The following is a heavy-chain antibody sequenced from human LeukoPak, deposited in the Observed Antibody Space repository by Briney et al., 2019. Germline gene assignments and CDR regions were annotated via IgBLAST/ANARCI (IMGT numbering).Heavy chain of an antibody. V-gene: IGHV3-53*01. D-gene: IGHD5-24*01. Sequence: TYYADSVKGRLTISRDNSKNTLYLQMNSLRAEDTAVYYCARDLEMAAITSDYWGQGALVTVSS. J-gene: IGHJ4*02. CDR2: T. CDR3: ARDLEMAAITSDY.